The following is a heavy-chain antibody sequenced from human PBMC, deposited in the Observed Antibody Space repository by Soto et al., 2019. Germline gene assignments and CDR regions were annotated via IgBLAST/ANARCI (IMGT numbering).Heavy chain of an antibody. D-gene: IGHD4-17*01. CDR1: GGAFGRYS. Sequence: SVKVSCKASGGAFGRYSVSWVRQAPGQGLEWIGGVIPAFNTSNYSLKFQGRVAIFADLSTSTVFMELRSLRSEDTALYYCARGDEMTAVTVFEYWGQGTLVTV. CDR3: ARGDEMTAVTVFEY. CDR2: VIPAFNTS. V-gene: IGHV1-69*13. J-gene: IGHJ4*02.